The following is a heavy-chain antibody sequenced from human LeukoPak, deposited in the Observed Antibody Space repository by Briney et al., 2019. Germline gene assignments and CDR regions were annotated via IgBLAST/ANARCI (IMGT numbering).Heavy chain of an antibody. D-gene: IGHD3-10*01. CDR1: GGSFSGYY. CDR2: INHSGST. J-gene: IGHJ4*02. Sequence: SETLSLTCAVYGGSFSGYYWSWIRQPPGKGLEWIGEINHSGSTNYNPSPKSRVTISVDTSKNQFSLKLSSVTAADTAVYYCARHRRYGSGSYYPGGVDYWGQGTLVTVSS. V-gene: IGHV4-34*01. CDR3: ARHRRYGSGSYYPGGVDY.